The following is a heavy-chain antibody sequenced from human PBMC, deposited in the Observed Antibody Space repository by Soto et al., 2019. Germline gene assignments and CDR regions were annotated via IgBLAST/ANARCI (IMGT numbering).Heavy chain of an antibody. J-gene: IGHJ6*02. CDR3: ARDSRPYGWFGEISSPVYYGMDV. D-gene: IGHD3-10*01. Sequence: QVQLVESGGGVVQPGRSLRLSCAASGFTFSSYAMHWVRQAPGKGLEWVAVISYDGSNKYYADSVKGRFTISRDNSKNTLYLQMNSLRAEDTAVYYCARDSRPYGWFGEISSPVYYGMDVWGQGTTVTVSS. CDR2: ISYDGSNK. CDR1: GFTFSSYA. V-gene: IGHV3-30-3*01.